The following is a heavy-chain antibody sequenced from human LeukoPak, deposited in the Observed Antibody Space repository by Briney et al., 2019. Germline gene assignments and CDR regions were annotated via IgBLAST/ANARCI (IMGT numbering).Heavy chain of an antibody. V-gene: IGHV3-49*03. J-gene: IGHJ4*02. CDR1: GFTFGDYA. CDR2: IRSKAYGGTT. Sequence: GGSLRLSCTASGFTFGDYAMSWFRQAPGKGLEWVGFIRSKAYGGTTEYAASVKGRFTISRDDSKSIAYLQMNSLKTEDTAVYYCTRDRRRGYSYYFDYWGQGTLVTVSS. CDR3: TRDRRRGYSYYFDY. D-gene: IGHD5-18*01.